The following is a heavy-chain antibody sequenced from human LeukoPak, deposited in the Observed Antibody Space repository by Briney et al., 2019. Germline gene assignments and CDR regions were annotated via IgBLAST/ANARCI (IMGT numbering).Heavy chain of an antibody. V-gene: IGHV1-18*01. Sequence: GGAVKVSYKASGYPFTSYGISWGRPAPGQGGGWMGWINAYNGNTNYAQKLQGRVTMTTDTSTSTAYMELRSLRSDDTAVYYCARDLAVAGTADYWGQGTLVTVSS. CDR3: ARDLAVAGTADY. CDR2: INAYNGNT. D-gene: IGHD6-19*01. CDR1: GYPFTSYG. J-gene: IGHJ4*02.